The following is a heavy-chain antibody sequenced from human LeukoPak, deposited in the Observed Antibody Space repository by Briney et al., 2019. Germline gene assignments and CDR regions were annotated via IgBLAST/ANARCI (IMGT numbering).Heavy chain of an antibody. CDR3: AKEGGYRYLPPYYYYMDV. V-gene: IGHV3-23*01. Sequence: GGSLRLSCAASGFTFSSYAMSWVRQAPGKGLEWVSAISGSGGSTYSADSVKGRFTISRDNSKNTLYLQMNSLRAEDTAVYYCAKEGGYRYLPPYYYYMDVWGKGTTVTVSS. CDR1: GFTFSSYA. J-gene: IGHJ6*03. D-gene: IGHD5-18*01. CDR2: ISGSGGST.